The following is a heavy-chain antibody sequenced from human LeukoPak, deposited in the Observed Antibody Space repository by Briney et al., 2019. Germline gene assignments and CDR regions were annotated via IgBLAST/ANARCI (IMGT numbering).Heavy chain of an antibody. CDR2: ISSSSSYI. J-gene: IGHJ4*02. CDR1: GFIFSNYT. D-gene: IGHD1-26*01. Sequence: GGSLRLSCAASGFIFSNYTMNWVRQAPGKGLEWVSSISSSSSYIYYADSVKGRFTISRDNAKNSLYLQMNSLRAEDTAVYYCARKVGATDDYWGQGTLVTVSS. CDR3: ARKVGATDDY. V-gene: IGHV3-21*01.